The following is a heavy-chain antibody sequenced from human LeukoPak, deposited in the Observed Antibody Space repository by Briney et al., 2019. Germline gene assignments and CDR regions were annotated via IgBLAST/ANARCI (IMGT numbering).Heavy chain of an antibody. Sequence: SETLSLTCTVYGGSISSYSRSWIRQPPGKGLEWIGSIYYSGSTNYNPSLKSRVTMSVDTSKNQFSLKLSSVTAADTAVYYCARHGGESIVAMILHAFDIWGQGTMVTVSS. CDR2: IYYSGST. J-gene: IGHJ3*02. CDR3: ARHGGESIVAMILHAFDI. V-gene: IGHV4-59*08. CDR1: GGSISSYS. D-gene: IGHD5-12*01.